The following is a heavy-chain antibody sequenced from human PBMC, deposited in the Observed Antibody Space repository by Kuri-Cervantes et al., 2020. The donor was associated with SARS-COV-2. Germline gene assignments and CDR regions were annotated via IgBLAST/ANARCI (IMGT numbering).Heavy chain of an antibody. Sequence: ESLKISCSVSGGSIRSRYWSWIRQPPGKGLEWIAYIHYSGSTNYNPSLKSRVTISVDTSKKHFSLRLSSVTAADTAVYYCGRVSWLQMWHRYSDSWGQGTLVTVSS. CDR3: GRVSWLQMWHRYSDS. CDR2: IHYSGST. D-gene: IGHD5-24*01. V-gene: IGHV4-59*11. CDR1: GGSIRSRY. J-gene: IGHJ4*02.